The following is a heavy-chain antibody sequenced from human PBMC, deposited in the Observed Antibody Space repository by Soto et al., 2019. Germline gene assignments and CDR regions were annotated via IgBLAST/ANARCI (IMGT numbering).Heavy chain of an antibody. Sequence: SETLSLTCAVSGGSSSSYYWSWIRQPPGKGLEWIGYIYYSGSTNYNPSLKSRVTISVDTSKNQFSLKLSSVTAADTAVYYCARERYYGMDVWGQGTTVTVSS. CDR1: GGSSSSYY. CDR2: IYYSGST. V-gene: IGHV4-59*01. J-gene: IGHJ6*02. CDR3: ARERYYGMDV.